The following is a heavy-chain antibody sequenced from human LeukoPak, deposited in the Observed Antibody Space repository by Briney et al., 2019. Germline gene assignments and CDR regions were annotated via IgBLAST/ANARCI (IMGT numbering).Heavy chain of an antibody. Sequence: GGSLRLSCAASGFTVSSNYMSWVRQAPGKGLEWISYISNNGNSRYYADSVKGRFTISRDNAKNSLYLQMNSLRVEDTAVYYCARGEGDPSWFDPWGQGTLVTVSS. V-gene: IGHV3-11*01. CDR2: ISNNGNSR. J-gene: IGHJ5*02. CDR1: GFTVSSNY. CDR3: ARGEGDPSWFDP. D-gene: IGHD3-16*01.